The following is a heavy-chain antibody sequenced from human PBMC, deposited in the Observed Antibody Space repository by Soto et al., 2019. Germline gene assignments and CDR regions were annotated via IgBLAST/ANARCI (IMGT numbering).Heavy chain of an antibody. Sequence: SETLSLTCTVSGVSIRSYYWSWIRQPPGKGLEWIGYIYYSGSTIYNPSLKSRVTISVDTSKNQFSLRLPSVTAADTAVYYCATWGLVAAAGFDPWGQGTLVTVSS. D-gene: IGHD6-13*01. V-gene: IGHV4-59*01. CDR3: ATWGLVAAAGFDP. CDR2: IYYSGST. J-gene: IGHJ5*02. CDR1: GVSIRSYY.